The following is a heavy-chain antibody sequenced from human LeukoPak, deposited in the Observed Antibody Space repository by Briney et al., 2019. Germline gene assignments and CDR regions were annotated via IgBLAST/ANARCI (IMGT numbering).Heavy chain of an antibody. Sequence: GGSLRLSCAVSGLTFSSYSFNWVRQAPGRGLEWVSSITPTSSYIYYADSVKGRFTISRDNAKNSLYLQMNSLRAEDTAVYYCARLRRNNDNSGYYYYYDYWGQGTLVTVSS. J-gene: IGHJ4*02. D-gene: IGHD3-22*01. V-gene: IGHV3-21*01. CDR1: GLTFSSYS. CDR2: ITPTSSYI. CDR3: ARLRRNNDNSGYYYYYDY.